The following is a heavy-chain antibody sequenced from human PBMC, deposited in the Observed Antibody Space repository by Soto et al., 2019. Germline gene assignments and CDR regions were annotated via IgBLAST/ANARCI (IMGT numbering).Heavy chain of an antibody. D-gene: IGHD1-7*01. V-gene: IGHV1-18*01. CDR1: GYTFSSSG. CDR3: ARGWNSAFDY. CDR2: ISAYNGNT. Sequence: SVKVSCKASGYTFSSSGFTWVRQAPGQGLEWMGWISAYNGNTNYAQKLQGRVTMTTDTSTSTAYMELRSLRSDDTAVYYCARGWNSAFDYWGQGTLVTVSS. J-gene: IGHJ4*02.